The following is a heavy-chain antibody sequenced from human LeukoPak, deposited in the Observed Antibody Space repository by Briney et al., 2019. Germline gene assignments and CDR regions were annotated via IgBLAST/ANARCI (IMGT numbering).Heavy chain of an antibody. CDR2: TNPNSGGT. D-gene: IGHD1-26*01. CDR3: ARDAPDGVGATAP. CDR1: GYTFTCCY. J-gene: IGHJ5*02. V-gene: IGHV1-2*02. Sequence: AAVKVSCKASGYTFTCCYIHWGRQPPGQGLGWMGWTNPNSGGTNYAQKFQGRVTMTRYTSISTAYMELSRLRSDDTAVYYCARDAPDGVGATAPWGQGTLVTVSS.